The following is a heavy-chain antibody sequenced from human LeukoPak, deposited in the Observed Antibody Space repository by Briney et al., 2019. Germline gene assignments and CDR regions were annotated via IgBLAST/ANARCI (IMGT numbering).Heavy chain of an antibody. CDR2: IIPILGTA. J-gene: IGHJ4*02. CDR1: GGTFSSYA. CDR3: AREAPYCGGDCYSHFDY. V-gene: IGHV1-69*01. Sequence: SVKVSCKASGGTFSSYAISWVRQAPGQGLEWMGGIIPILGTANYAQRFQGRVTITADESTSTAYMELSSLRSEDTAVYYCAREAPYCGGDCYSHFDYWGQGTLVTVSS. D-gene: IGHD2-21*01.